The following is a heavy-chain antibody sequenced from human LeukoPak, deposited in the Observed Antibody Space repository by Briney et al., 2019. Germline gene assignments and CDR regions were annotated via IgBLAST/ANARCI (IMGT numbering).Heavy chain of an antibody. CDR1: GFTFNSYA. CDR3: ARDPLS. V-gene: IGHV3-30-3*01. J-gene: IGHJ5*02. CDR2: ISYDGSNK. Sequence: GRSPRLSCAASGFTFNSYAMHWVRQAPGKGLEWVTVISYDGSNKYYADSVKGRFTISRDNSKNTLYLQMNSLRAEDTAVYYCARDPLSWGQGTLVTVSS.